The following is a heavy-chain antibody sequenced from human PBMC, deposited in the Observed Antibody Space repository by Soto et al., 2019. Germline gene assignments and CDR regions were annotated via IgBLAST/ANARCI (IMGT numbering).Heavy chain of an antibody. CDR1: VYTFSSYD. Sequence: SVKGARKASVYTFSSYDISWGRLATGQGLEWMGWMNPNSGNTAYAQKFQGRVTMTRNTSISTAYMELSSLRSEDTAVYYCARLKQDYAVAWGQGTLVTVSS. J-gene: IGHJ5*02. V-gene: IGHV1-8*01. CDR3: ARLKQDYAVA. CDR2: MNPNSGNT. D-gene: IGHD3-16*01.